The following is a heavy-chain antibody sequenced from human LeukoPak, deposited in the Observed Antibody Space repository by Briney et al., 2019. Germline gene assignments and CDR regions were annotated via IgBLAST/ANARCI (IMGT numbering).Heavy chain of an antibody. CDR1: YASITSPRYS. Sequence: PSETLSLTCTVSYASITSPRYSWAWIRQPPGKGLEWIGTLYCSGSTCYNPSLRSRVTISVDTSSNQFSLKLTSVTAADSAVYFCARHIPHIDYLDYWGQGTLVTVSS. D-gene: IGHD2-21*01. V-gene: IGHV4-39*01. CDR3: ARHIPHIDYLDY. J-gene: IGHJ4*02. CDR2: LYCSGST.